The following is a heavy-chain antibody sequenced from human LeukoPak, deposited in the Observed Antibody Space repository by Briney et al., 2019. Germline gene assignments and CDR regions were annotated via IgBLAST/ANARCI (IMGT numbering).Heavy chain of an antibody. CDR2: INAYNGNT. J-gene: IGHJ4*02. CDR3: ARRQGTTLSFDC. D-gene: IGHD1-1*01. V-gene: IGHV1-18*01. CDR1: GYTFNTYG. Sequence: ASVTVSCKASGYTFNTYGFSWVRQAPGQGLEWMGWINAYNGNTNYAQKLQGRVTMTTETSTSTAYMELRSLRSDDTAVYYCARRQGTTLSFDCWGQGTLVTVSS.